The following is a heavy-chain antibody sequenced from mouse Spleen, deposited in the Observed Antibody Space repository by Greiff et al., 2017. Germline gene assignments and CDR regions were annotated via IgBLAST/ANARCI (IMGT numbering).Heavy chain of an antibody. CDR1: GFTFSSYA. J-gene: IGHJ4*01. D-gene: IGHD1-1*01. V-gene: IGHV5-9-1*01. CDR3: ARRGSSYAMDY. CDR2: ISSGGSYT. Sequence: EVKLVESGGGLVKPGGSLKLSCAASGFTFSSYAMSWVRQTPEKRLEWVATISSGGSYTYYPDSVKGRFTISRDNAKNTLYLQMSSLRSEDTAMYYCARRGSSYAMDYWGQGTSVTVSS.